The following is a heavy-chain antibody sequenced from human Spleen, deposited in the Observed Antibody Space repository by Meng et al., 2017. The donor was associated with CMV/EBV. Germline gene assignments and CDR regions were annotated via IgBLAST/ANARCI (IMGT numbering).Heavy chain of an antibody. D-gene: IGHD6-6*01. Sequence: SETLSLTCTVSGGSVSSASHYWSWIRQPPGKGLEWIGYIYYSGSTNYNPSLKSRVTISVDTSKNQFSLKLSSVTAADTAVYYCARATREEYSSSSDWFDPWGQGTLVTVSS. CDR2: IYYSGST. CDR3: ARATREEYSSSSDWFDP. J-gene: IGHJ5*02. V-gene: IGHV4-61*01. CDR1: GGSVSSASHY.